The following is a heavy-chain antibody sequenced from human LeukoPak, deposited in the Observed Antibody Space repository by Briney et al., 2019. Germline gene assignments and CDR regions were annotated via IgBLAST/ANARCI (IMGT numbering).Heavy chain of an antibody. CDR2: IKQDGSEK. D-gene: IGHD3-10*01. CDR3: VRDSYYHPDY. J-gene: IGHJ4*02. Sequence: PVGSLRLSCAASGFTFSSYWMSWVRQAPGKGLEWVANIKQDGSEKYYVDSVKGRFTISRDNAKNTMYLQMNSLRAEDTAVCYCVRDSYYHPDYWGQGTLVTVSS. V-gene: IGHV3-7*01. CDR1: GFTFSSYW.